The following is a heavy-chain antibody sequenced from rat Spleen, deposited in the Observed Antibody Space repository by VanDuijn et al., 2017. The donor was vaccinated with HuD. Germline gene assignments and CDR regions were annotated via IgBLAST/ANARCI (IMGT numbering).Heavy chain of an antibody. D-gene: IGHD1-4*01. Sequence: EVQLVESGGGLVQPGRSLKLSCVASGFTFNNYWMSWIRQAPGKGLEWVASISNTGGVITYYRDSVKGRFTVSRDNAKTTLYLQMDSLRSEDTATYYCSRWTYTRRGIDYWGQGVMVTVSS. CDR3: SRWTYTRRGIDY. CDR2: ISNTGGVIT. CDR1: GFTFNNYW. V-gene: IGHV5-31*01. J-gene: IGHJ2*01.